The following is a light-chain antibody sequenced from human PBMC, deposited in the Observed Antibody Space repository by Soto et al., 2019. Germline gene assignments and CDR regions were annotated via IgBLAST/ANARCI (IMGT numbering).Light chain of an antibody. CDR2: GAS. J-gene: IGKJ1*01. CDR3: QQYNNWPRT. V-gene: IGKV3-15*01. CDR1: QSVRSH. Sequence: ELVMTQSPVTLSVSPGERVTLSCRASQSVRSHLAWYQQKPGQAPRLLIFGASTRATGIPARFSGSGSGTEFTLTISSLQSEDFVVYYCQQYNNWPRTFGQGTKVEIK.